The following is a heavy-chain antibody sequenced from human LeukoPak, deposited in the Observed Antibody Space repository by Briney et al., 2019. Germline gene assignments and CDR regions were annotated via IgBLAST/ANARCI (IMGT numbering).Heavy chain of an antibody. D-gene: IGHD3-16*01. Sequence: PGGSLRLSCAASGFTFSSYGMHWVRQAPGKGLEWVAVIWYDGSNKYYADSVKGRFTISRDNSKSTLYLQMNSLRAEDTAVYYCAKGLSIMITFGGVIWGQGTLVTVSS. J-gene: IGHJ4*02. CDR2: IWYDGSNK. CDR3: AKGLSIMITFGGVI. V-gene: IGHV3-33*06. CDR1: GFTFSSYG.